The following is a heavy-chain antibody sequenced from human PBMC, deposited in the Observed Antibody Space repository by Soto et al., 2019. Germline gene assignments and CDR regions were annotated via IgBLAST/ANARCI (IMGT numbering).Heavy chain of an antibody. V-gene: IGHV1-3*01. D-gene: IGHD3-10*01. CDR2: INPGNGNT. J-gene: IGHJ4*02. CDR1: GYTFMTYA. CDR3: ARVRMLWYGELSH. Sequence: QVQLVQSGAEVKKPGASVKISCKTSGYTFMTYALHWVRQAPGQRPEWMGWINPGNGNTEYSQKLQGRVTITRDTSARTVFMEVANMTAEDTAVYYSARVRMLWYGELSHLGQGTQVIVSA.